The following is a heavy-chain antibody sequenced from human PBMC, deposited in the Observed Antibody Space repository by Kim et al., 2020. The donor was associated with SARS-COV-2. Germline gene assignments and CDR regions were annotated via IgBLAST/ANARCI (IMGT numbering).Heavy chain of an antibody. CDR3: ARGRPYLDV. CDR2: PNSGDP. J-gene: IGHJ6*02. V-gene: IGHV1-2*02. Sequence: PNSGDPRYAQTFQGRVTMTRDTSISTAYMEVSRLTSDDTAVYYCARGRPYLDVWGQGTTVTVSS.